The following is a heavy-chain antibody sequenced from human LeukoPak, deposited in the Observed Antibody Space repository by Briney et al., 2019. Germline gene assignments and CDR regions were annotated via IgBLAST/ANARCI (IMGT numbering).Heavy chain of an antibody. CDR1: GYTFTSYA. Sequence: SVKVSCKASGYTFTSYAISWVRQAPGQGLEWMGGIIPIFGTANYAQKFQGRVTITTDESTSTAYMELSSLRSEDTAVYYCASGAAEYYYGSGSYYYWGQGTLVTVSS. D-gene: IGHD3-10*01. J-gene: IGHJ4*02. CDR2: IIPIFGTA. CDR3: ASGAAEYYYGSGSYYY. V-gene: IGHV1-69*05.